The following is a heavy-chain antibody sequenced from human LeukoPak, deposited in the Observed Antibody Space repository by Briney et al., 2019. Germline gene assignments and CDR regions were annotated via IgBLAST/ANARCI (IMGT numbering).Heavy chain of an antibody. J-gene: IGHJ4*02. CDR2: IKQDGSEK. CDR3: ARVSPNTGTTLQYFDY. CDR1: GFTFSSYW. D-gene: IGHD4-17*01. Sequence: PGGSLRLSCAASGFTFSSYWMSWVRQAPGKGLEWVANIKQDGSEKYYVDSVKVRFTISRDNAKNSLYLQMNSLRAEDTAVYDCARVSPNTGTTLQYFDYWGQGTLVTVSS. V-gene: IGHV3-7*04.